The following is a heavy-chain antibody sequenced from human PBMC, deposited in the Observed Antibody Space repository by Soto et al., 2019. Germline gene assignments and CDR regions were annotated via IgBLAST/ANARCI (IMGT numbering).Heavy chain of an antibody. V-gene: IGHV3-21*01. Sequence: GGSLRLSCAASGFTFSSYSMNWVRQAPGKGLEWVSSISSSSSYIYYADSVKGRFTISRDNAKNSLYLQMNSLRAEDTAVYYCARNGVIRSGYDFPHFDYWGQGTLVTVSS. CDR2: ISSSSSYI. D-gene: IGHD5-12*01. CDR1: GFTFSSYS. CDR3: ARNGVIRSGYDFPHFDY. J-gene: IGHJ4*02.